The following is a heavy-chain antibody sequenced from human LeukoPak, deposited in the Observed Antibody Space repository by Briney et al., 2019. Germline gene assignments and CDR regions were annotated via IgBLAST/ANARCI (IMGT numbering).Heavy chain of an antibody. CDR2: IISSGGST. V-gene: IGHV3-23*01. J-gene: IGHJ4*02. CDR3: AKGSGYSYGLYNFDY. CDR1: GFIFSTYG. Sequence: GGSLRLSCAASGFIFSTYGMSWVRQAPGKGLEWVSSIISSGGSTYCADSVKGRFTISRDNSKNTLYLQMNSLRAEDTAVYYCAKGSGYSYGLYNFDYWGQGTLVTVSS. D-gene: IGHD5-18*01.